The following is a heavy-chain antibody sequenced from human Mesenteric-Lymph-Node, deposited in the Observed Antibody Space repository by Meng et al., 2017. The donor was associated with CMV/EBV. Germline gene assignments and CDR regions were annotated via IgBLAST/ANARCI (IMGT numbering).Heavy chain of an antibody. D-gene: IGHD3-10*01. V-gene: IGHV4-39*07. Sequence: SDTLSLTCTVSGGSISSSSYYWGWIRQPPGKGLEWIGSIYYSGSTYYNPSLKSRVTISVDTSKNQFSLKLSSVTAADTAVYYCAREKRGESDYWGQGTLVTVSS. J-gene: IGHJ4*02. CDR1: GGSISSSSYY. CDR3: AREKRGESDY. CDR2: IYYSGST.